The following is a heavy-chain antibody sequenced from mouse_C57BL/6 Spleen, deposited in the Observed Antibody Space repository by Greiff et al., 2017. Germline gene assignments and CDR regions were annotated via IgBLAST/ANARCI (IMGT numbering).Heavy chain of an antibody. CDR2: IYPGDGDT. D-gene: IGHD1-1*01. V-gene: IGHV1-82*01. CDR1: GYAFSSSW. J-gene: IGHJ2*01. CDR3: ASPSYYYGSSYRYFDY. Sequence: VQLQQSGPELVKPGASVKISCKASGYAFSSSWMNWVKQRPGKGLEWIGRIYPGDGDTNYNGKFKGKATLPADKSSSTAYMQLSILTSEDSAVYFCASPSYYYGSSYRYFDYWGQGTTLTVSS.